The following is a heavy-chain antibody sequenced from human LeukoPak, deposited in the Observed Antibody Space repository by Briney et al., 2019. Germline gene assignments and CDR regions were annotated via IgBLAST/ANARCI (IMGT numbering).Heavy chain of an antibody. Sequence: GGSLRLSCAVSGITLSNYAMTWVRQAPGKGLEWVAGISGSGGGTNYADSVKGRFTISRDNYKNTLYLQMNSLGAEDTAVYFCAKRGVVIRVILVGFQKEAYYFDSWGQGALVTVSS. V-gene: IGHV3-23*01. CDR1: GITLSNYA. CDR3: AKRGVVIRVILVGFQKEAYYFDS. D-gene: IGHD3-22*01. J-gene: IGHJ4*02. CDR2: ISGSGGGT.